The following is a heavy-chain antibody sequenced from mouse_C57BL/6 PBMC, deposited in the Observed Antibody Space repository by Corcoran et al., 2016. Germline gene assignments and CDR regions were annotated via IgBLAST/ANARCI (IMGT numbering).Heavy chain of an antibody. CDR2: INPNNGGT. V-gene: IGHV1-26*01. D-gene: IGHD4-1*01. Sequence: EVQLQQSGPELVKPGASVKISCKASGYTFTDYYMNWVKQSHGKSLEWIGDINPNNGGTSYNQKFKGKATLTVDKSSSTAYMELRSLTSEDSAVYDCARRLTGTGFDYWGQGTTLTVSS. J-gene: IGHJ2*01. CDR3: ARRLTGTGFDY. CDR1: GYTFTDYY.